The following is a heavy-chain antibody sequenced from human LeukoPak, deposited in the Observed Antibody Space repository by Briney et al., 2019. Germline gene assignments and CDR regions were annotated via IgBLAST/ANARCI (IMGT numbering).Heavy chain of an antibody. J-gene: IGHJ6*03. CDR1: GFTFSSYS. V-gene: IGHV3-21*04. CDR2: ISSSSSYI. Sequence: AGGSLRLSCAASGFTFSSYSMNWVRQAPGKGLEWVSSISSSSSYIYYADSVKGRFTISRDNAKDSLYLQMNSLRAEDTAVYYCAKALYSYGYYYYMDVWGKGTTVTVSS. D-gene: IGHD5-18*01. CDR3: AKALYSYGYYYYMDV.